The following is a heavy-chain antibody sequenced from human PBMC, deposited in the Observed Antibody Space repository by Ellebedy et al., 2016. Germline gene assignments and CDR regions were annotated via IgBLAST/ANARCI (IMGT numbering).Heavy chain of an antibody. J-gene: IGHJ4*02. CDR2: INAGNGNT. D-gene: IGHD2-15*01. V-gene: IGHV1-3*01. Sequence: ASVKVSCKASGYTFTSYAIHWVRQAPGQRLEWMGWINAGNGNTKYSQKFQGRVTITRDTSATTAYMELSSLRSEGTAVFYCARGRCSDGSCSLLSFDYWGQGTLVTVSS. CDR1: GYTFTSYA. CDR3: ARGRCSDGSCSLLSFDY.